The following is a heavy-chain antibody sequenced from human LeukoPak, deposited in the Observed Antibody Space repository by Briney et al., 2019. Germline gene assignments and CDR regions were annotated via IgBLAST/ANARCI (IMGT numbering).Heavy chain of an antibody. Sequence: GGSLRLSCAVSGSTFSSDWMHWVRQAPGEGLVWVSRINNDGSSTSYADSVKGRFTISRDNAKKTLYLQMNSLRAEDMAVYYCARASAVPWFDPWCQGTLVTVSS. V-gene: IGHV3-74*01. CDR1: GSTFSSDW. CDR3: ARASAVPWFDP. J-gene: IGHJ5*02. CDR2: INNDGSST. D-gene: IGHD2-2*01.